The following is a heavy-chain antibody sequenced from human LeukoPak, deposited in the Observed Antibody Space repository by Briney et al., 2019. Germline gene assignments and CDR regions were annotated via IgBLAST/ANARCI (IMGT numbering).Heavy chain of an antibody. CDR2: VSTSGST. J-gene: IGHJ6*03. CDR1: GASVSTYY. CDR3: ARIPGYTGYARYYYYYYMDV. D-gene: IGHD5-24*01. Sequence: PSETLSLTCTVSGASVSTYYWSWIRQPAGKGLEWIGRVSTSGSTNYSPSLKSRVTISVDTSKNQFSLKLSSVTAADTAVYYCARIPGYTGYARYYYYYYMDVWGKGTTVTVSS. V-gene: IGHV4-4*07.